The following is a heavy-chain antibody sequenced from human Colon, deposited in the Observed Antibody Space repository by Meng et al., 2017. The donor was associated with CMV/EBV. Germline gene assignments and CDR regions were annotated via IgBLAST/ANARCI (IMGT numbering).Heavy chain of an antibody. CDR1: RFPFSDYS. J-gene: IGHJ4*02. CDR2: ISGSGGTI. V-gene: IGHV3-11*01. D-gene: IGHD3-10*01. CDR3: ARTVRGVNDY. Sequence: LCCAASRFPFSDYSMPWIRQAPGRGLEWISHISGSGGTIYYADSVKGRFTISRDDAKNSLYLQMNSLRAEDTAVYYCARTVRGVNDYWGQGTLVTVSS.